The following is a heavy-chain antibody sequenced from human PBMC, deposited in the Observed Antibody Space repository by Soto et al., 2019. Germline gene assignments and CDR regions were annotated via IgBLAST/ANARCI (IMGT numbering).Heavy chain of an antibody. CDR1: GGSISSYY. J-gene: IGHJ4*02. D-gene: IGHD4-17*01. CDR3: ARLVLARYGDYYFDY. Sequence: SETLSLTCTVSGGSISSYYWSWIRQPPGKGLEWIGYIYYSGSTNYNPSLKSRVTISVDTSKNQFSLKLSSVTAADTAVYYCARLVLARYGDYYFDYWGQGTLVTVSS. CDR2: IYYSGST. V-gene: IGHV4-59*08.